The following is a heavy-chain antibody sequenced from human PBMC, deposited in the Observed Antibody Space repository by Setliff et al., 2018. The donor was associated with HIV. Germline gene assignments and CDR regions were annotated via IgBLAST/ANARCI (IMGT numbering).Heavy chain of an antibody. Sequence: SQTLSLTCTVSGGSMNDYYWSWVRQPAGKTPEWLGRISSSGISTYNFSLRSRVTMSIDTSNNPFSLTLNSVTAADTAVYYCVREVVSAVWYFDHWGRGIQVTVSS. CDR2: ISSSGIS. V-gene: IGHV4-4*07. J-gene: IGHJ2*01. CDR1: GGSMNDYY. CDR3: VREVVSAVWYFDH.